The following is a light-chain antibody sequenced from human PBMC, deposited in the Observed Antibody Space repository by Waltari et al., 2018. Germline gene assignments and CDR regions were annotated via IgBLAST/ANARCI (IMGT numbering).Light chain of an antibody. V-gene: IGLV1-44*01. CDR3: SSWDDSLEGHV. CDR2: KNN. Sequence: QSVMTQPPSVSAPPGQRVTIPCSGRSSNGATNFANWYHYVPGTAPKLLIYKNNDRPSGVPDRFSASKSGTSASLAISGLQPEDEADYYCSSWDDSLEGHVFGTGTRVSVL. J-gene: IGLJ1*01. CDR1: SSNGATNF.